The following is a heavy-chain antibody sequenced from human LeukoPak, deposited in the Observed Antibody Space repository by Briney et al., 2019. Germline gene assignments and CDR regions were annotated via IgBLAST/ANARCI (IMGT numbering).Heavy chain of an antibody. D-gene: IGHD3-22*01. CDR1: GFTFSSYA. J-gene: IGHJ1*01. Sequence: GGSLRLSCAASGFTFSSYAMSWVRQAPGKGLEWISAVSNTGETTYYGDSVKGRFTVSRDNSRKIMYLQMNKLGAEDTAVYYCAKSYNYDTSGPKFFQHWGQGTLVTVSS. CDR3: AKSYNYDTSGPKFFQH. V-gene: IGHV3-23*01. CDR2: VSNTGETT.